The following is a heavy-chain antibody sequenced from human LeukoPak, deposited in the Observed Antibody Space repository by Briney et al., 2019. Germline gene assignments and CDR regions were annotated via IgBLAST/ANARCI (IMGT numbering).Heavy chain of an antibody. V-gene: IGHV3-33*06. CDR1: GFTFSSYG. J-gene: IGHJ4*02. D-gene: IGHD3-22*01. CDR2: IWYDGSNK. CDR3: AKDLGTYYYDSSPFDY. Sequence: GGSLRLSCAASGFTFSSYGMHWVRQAPGKGLEWVAVIWYDGSNKYYADSVKGRFTISRDNSKNTLYLQMNSLRAEDTAVYYCAKDLGTYYYDSSPFDYWGQGTLVTVSS.